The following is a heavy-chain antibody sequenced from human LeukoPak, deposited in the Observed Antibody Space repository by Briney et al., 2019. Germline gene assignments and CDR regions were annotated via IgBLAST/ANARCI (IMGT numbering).Heavy chain of an antibody. J-gene: IGHJ6*02. CDR2: ISGSGGST. D-gene: IGHD5-18*01. CDR1: GFTFSSYA. CDR3: ARRQRGYSYGYYYYGMDV. Sequence: GGSLRLSCAVSGFTFSSYAMSWVRQAPGKGLEWVSVISGSGGSTYYADSVKGRFTISRDNAKNTLYLQMNSLRAEDTAVYYCARRQRGYSYGYYYYGMDVWGQGTTVTVSS. V-gene: IGHV3-23*01.